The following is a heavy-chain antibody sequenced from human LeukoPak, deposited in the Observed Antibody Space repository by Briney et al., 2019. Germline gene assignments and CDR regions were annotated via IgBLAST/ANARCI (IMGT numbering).Heavy chain of an antibody. D-gene: IGHD4-17*01. J-gene: IGHJ4*02. CDR2: ISGYNGNT. CDR3: ARDRSEFGDYGGY. Sequence: ASVKVSCKASGYTFTSYGISWVRQAPGQGLEWMGWISGYNGNTNYAQNLQGRVTMTTDTSTSTVYMELRSLRSDDTAVYYCARDRSEFGDYGGYWGQGTLVTVSS. CDR1: GYTFTSYG. V-gene: IGHV1-18*01.